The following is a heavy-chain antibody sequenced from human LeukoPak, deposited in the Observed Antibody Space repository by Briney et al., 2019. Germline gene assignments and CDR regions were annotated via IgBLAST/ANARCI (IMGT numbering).Heavy chain of an antibody. V-gene: IGHV3-21*01. CDR1: GFTFSSYS. Sequence: GGSLRLSCAASGFTFSSYSVNWVRQAPGKGLEWVSSISSSSSYIYYADSVKGRFTISRDNSKNTLYLQMDSLRAEDTAVYYCARDLNRRVFTDYWGQGTLVTVSS. CDR2: ISSSSSYI. CDR3: ARDLNRRVFTDY. J-gene: IGHJ4*02.